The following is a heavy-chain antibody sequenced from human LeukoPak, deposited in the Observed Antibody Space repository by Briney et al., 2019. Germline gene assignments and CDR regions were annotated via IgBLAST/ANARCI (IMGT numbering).Heavy chain of an antibody. V-gene: IGHV3-30*02. J-gene: IGHJ3*02. CDR3: AKDDRITMTDAFDI. CDR1: GFTFSSYG. CDR2: IRYDGSNK. Sequence: PGGSLRLSCAASGFTFSSYGMHWVRQAPGKGLEWVAFIRYDGSNKYYADSVKGRFTISRDNSKNTLYLQMNSLRAEDTAVYYCAKDDRITMTDAFDIWGQGTMVTVSS. D-gene: IGHD3-22*01.